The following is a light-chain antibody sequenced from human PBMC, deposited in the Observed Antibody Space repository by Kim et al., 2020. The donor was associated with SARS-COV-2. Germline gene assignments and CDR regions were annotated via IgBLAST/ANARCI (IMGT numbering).Light chain of an antibody. Sequence: GQSITISCTGTSSDVGGYNYVSWYQQHPGKAPKLMIYDVSNRPSGVSNRFSGSKSGNTASLTISGLQADDEADYYYSSYTSSSTLVFGTGTKVTVL. V-gene: IGLV2-14*03. CDR1: SSDVGGYNY. J-gene: IGLJ1*01. CDR2: DVS. CDR3: SSYTSSSTLV.